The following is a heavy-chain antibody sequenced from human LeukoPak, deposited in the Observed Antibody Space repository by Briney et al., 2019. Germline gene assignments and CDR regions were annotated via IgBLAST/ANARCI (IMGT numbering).Heavy chain of an antibody. Sequence: GGSLRLSCAASGFTFSSYWMHWVRQAPGKGLVWVSRINSDGSSTSYADSVKGRFTISRDNAKNTLYLQMNSLRAEDTALYYCAKVWDDYGDSSFDYWGQGTLVTVSS. D-gene: IGHD4-17*01. CDR2: INSDGSST. CDR3: AKVWDDYGDSSFDY. V-gene: IGHV3-74*01. CDR1: GFTFSSYW. J-gene: IGHJ4*02.